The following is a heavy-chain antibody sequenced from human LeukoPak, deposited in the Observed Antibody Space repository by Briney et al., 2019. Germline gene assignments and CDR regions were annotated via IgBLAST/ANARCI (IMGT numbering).Heavy chain of an antibody. CDR2: IYTSGST. V-gene: IGHV4-61*02. CDR3: ARDGTLVRGAMWYFDL. D-gene: IGHD3-10*01. CDR1: GGSISSGSYY. J-gene: IGHJ2*01. Sequence: SETLSLTCTVSGGSISSGSYYWSWIRQPAGKGLEWIGRIYTSGSTYYNPSLKSRVTISVYTSRNQFSLKLTSVTAADTAVYYCARDGTLVRGAMWYFDLWGRGTLVTVSS.